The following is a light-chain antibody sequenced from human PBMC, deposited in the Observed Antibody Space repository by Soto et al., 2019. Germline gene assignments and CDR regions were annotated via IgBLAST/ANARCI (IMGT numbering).Light chain of an antibody. Sequence: EIVMTQSPATLSVSPGERATLSCRASQSVSSNLSWYQQKPGQTHKLLIYVASTRATGIPARFSGSGSVTDFTLTISGLQSDGCADDYCQQYNVWPLTFGGGTKVEFK. V-gene: IGKV3-15*01. J-gene: IGKJ4*01. CDR1: QSVSSN. CDR2: VAS. CDR3: QQYNVWPLT.